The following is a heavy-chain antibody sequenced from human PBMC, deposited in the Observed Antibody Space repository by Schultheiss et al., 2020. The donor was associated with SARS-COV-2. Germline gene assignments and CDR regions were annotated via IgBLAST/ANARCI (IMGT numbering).Heavy chain of an antibody. J-gene: IGHJ4*02. Sequence: GGSLRLSCAASGFTFSSYAMHWVRQAPGKGLEWVAVISYDGSNKYYADSVKGRFAVSRANSKNTLFLQMNSLRAEDTAVYYCVKDKVGATGYWGQGALVTVSS. CDR1: GFTFSSYA. CDR2: ISYDGSNK. CDR3: VKDKVGATGY. D-gene: IGHD1-26*01. V-gene: IGHV3-30*09.